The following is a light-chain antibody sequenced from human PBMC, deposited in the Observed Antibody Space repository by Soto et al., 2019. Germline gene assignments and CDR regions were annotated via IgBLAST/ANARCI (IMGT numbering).Light chain of an antibody. V-gene: IGKV2-30*02. J-gene: IGKJ5*01. Sequence: DVVMTQSPLSLPVTLGQPASISCRSNQSLVHSDGIAYFSWFQQRPGRSPRRLIYKGSNRDSGVPARFSGSGSGTDFALKISRVEAEDFVFYYCMQGTHCTITFGQGTRLDIK. CDR1: QSLVHSDGIAY. CDR2: KGS. CDR3: MQGTHCTIT.